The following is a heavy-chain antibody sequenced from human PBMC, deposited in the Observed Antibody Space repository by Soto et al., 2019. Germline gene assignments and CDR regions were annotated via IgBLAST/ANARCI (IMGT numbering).Heavy chain of an antibody. CDR2: INHSGST. V-gene: IGHV4-34*01. CDR3: AREVWFGEGPKYYYYGMDV. J-gene: IGHJ6*02. D-gene: IGHD3-10*01. Sequence: LSLTCAVYGGSFSDFYWSWIRQPPGKRLEWIGEINHSGSTNYNPSLKSRVTISVDTSKNQFSLKLSSVTAADTAVYYCAREVWFGEGPKYYYYGMDVWGQGTTVTVSS. CDR1: GGSFSDFY.